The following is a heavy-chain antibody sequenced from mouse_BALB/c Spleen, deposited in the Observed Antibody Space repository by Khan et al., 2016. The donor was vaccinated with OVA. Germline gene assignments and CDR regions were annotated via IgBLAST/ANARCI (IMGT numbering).Heavy chain of an antibody. CDR1: GFSLNTFGMG. J-gene: IGHJ1*01. V-gene: IGHV8-6*01. D-gene: IGHD1-1*01. CDR2: IYWDDDK. Sequence: QVTLKESGPGILQPSQTLSLTCSFSGFSLNTFGMGVSWIRQPSGKDLELLAHIYWDDDKHYNPSFKSRLTISKDTSNNQVFLKITTVDTADTATYYCARRAGIYYGSSYGYFDVWGAGTTVTVSS. CDR3: ARRAGIYYGSSYGYFDV.